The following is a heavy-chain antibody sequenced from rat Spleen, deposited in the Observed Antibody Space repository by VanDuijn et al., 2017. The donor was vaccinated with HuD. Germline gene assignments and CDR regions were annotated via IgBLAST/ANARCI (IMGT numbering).Heavy chain of an antibody. Sequence: EVQLVESGGGLVQPGRSLKLSCVASGFTFNNYWMSWIRQAPGKGLEWVASITNTGGSIYYPDSVKGRFTISRDYAKNTLYLQMNSLRSEDTATYYCSRGNYPTITTGNWFAYWGQGTLVTVSS. V-gene: IGHV5-31*01. D-gene: IGHD1-4*01. CDR3: SRGNYPTITTGNWFAY. CDR1: GFTFNNYW. CDR2: ITNTGGSI. J-gene: IGHJ3*01.